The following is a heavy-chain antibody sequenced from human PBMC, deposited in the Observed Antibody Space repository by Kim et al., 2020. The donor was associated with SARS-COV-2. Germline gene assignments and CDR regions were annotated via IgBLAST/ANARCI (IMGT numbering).Heavy chain of an antibody. D-gene: IGHD6-13*01. CDR3: AKVGGIAAAGDDY. V-gene: IGHV3-33*06. J-gene: IGHJ4*02. Sequence: GGSLRLSCAASGFTFSSYGMHWVRQAPGKGLEWVAVIWYDGSNKYYADSVKGRFTISRDNSKNTLYLQMNSLRAEDTAVYYCAKVGGIAAAGDDYWGQGTLVTVSS. CDR1: GFTFSSYG. CDR2: IWYDGSNK.